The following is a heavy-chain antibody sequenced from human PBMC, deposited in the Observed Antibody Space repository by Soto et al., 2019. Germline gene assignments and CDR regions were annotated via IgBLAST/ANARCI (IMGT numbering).Heavy chain of an antibody. V-gene: IGHV3-30*18. D-gene: IGHD2-2*01. CDR1: GFTFSSYG. J-gene: IGHJ6*02. Sequence: PGGSLSLSCAASGFTFSSYGMHWVRQAPGKGLEWVAVISYDGSNKYYADSVKGRFTISRDNSKNTLYLQMNSLRAEDTAVYYCAKDQHQLPDYYYGMHVSGPGTTLTVYS. CDR3: AKDQHQLPDYYYGMHV. CDR2: ISYDGSNK.